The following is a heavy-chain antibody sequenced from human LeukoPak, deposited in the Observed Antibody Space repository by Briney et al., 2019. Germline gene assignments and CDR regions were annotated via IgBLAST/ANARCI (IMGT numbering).Heavy chain of an antibody. CDR1: GYTFTGYY. D-gene: IGHD3-10*01. Sequence: ASVKVSCKASGYTFTGYYMHWVRQAPGQGLEWMGWINPNSGGTNYAQKSQGRITMTRDTSISTAYMELSSLRSGDAAVYYCTVRERDYWGQGTLVTVSS. V-gene: IGHV1-2*02. CDR2: INPNSGGT. CDR3: TVRERDY. J-gene: IGHJ4*02.